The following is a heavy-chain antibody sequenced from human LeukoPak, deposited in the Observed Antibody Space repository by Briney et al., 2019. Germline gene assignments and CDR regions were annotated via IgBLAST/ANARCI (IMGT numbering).Heavy chain of an antibody. V-gene: IGHV1-18*04. J-gene: IGHJ4*02. D-gene: IGHD3-10*01. CDR3: ARNGRVRRVVKDLFEY. CDR2: VSPYNGNT. CDR1: GYIFTAYY. Sequence: ASVKVSCKASGYIFTAYYIHWVRQAPGQGLEWMGRVSPYNGNTYYSQRFQGRVTITKDTSTGTAYMDLRNLRDDDTAMYYCARNGRVRRVVKDLFEYWGQGTLVAVSS.